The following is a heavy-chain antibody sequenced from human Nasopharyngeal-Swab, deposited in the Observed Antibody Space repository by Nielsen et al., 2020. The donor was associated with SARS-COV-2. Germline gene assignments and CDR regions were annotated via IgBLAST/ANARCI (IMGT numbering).Heavy chain of an antibody. J-gene: IGHJ6*02. D-gene: IGHD3-22*01. CDR3: ARGPYYYDSSGNYPV. V-gene: IGHV3-21*01. Sequence: GESLKISCAASGFTFNKYNMNWVRQAPGKGLEWVSSISSGSSYIYYSDSVKGRFTISRDNAKKSLFLQMNSLRAEDTAVYYCARGPYYYDSSGNYPVWGQGTTVTVSS. CDR1: GFTFNKYN. CDR2: ISSGSSYI.